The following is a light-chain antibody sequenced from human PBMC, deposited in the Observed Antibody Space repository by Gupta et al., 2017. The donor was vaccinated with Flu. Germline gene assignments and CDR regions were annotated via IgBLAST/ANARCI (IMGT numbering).Light chain of an antibody. Sequence: EFVLTQSPRTLSLSQGERATFSAGPSQSVNNALLTRYQQKPGKAPRFLIHGASSRATGIPDRFSGSGSGTEFTLTIRRLEPEDFAVYYCQQYDISVRTFGQGTKLEIK. CDR3: QQYDISVRT. CDR1: QSVNNAL. J-gene: IGKJ2*02. CDR2: GAS. V-gene: IGKV3-20*01.